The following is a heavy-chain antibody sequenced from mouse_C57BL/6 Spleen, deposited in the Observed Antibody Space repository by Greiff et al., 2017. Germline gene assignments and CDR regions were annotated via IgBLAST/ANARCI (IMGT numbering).Heavy chain of an antibody. CDR3: ARSATAWYYAMDY. V-gene: IGHV1-53*01. Sequence: VQLQQPGTELVKPGASVKLSCKASGYTFTSYWMHWVKQRPGQGLEWIGNINPSNGGTNYNEKFKSKATLTVDKSSSTAYMQLSSLTSEDSAVYYCARSATAWYYAMDYWGQGTSVTVSS. CDR2: INPSNGGT. J-gene: IGHJ4*01. CDR1: GYTFTSYW. D-gene: IGHD1-2*01.